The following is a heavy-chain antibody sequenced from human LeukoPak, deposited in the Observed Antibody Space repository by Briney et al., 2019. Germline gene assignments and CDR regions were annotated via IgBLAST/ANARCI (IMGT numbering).Heavy chain of an antibody. Sequence: KSSDPLSLTCTVSGGSISSFYWSWIRQPPGKGLEWIGYIYYSGCTNYNPSLKSRVTISVDTYKNQFSLKLSSVTAGDRAVYYCARAPKSRTNGRYFDPWGEGTLVSVSS. CDR3: ARAPKSRTNGRYFDP. D-gene: IGHD2-8*01. CDR2: IYYSGCT. V-gene: IGHV4-59*08. CDR1: GGSISSFY. J-gene: IGHJ5*02.